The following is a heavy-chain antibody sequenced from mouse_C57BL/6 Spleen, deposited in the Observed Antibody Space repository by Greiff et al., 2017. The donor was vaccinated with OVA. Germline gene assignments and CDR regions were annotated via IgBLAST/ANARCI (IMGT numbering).Heavy chain of an antibody. CDR1: GFTFSDYG. J-gene: IGHJ4*01. CDR2: ISSGCSTI. V-gene: IGHV5-17*01. Sequence: EVQLVESGGGLVKPGGSLKLSCAASGFTFSDYGMHWVRQAPEKGLEWVAYISSGCSTIYYADTVKGRFTISRDNAKNTLSLQMTSLMSEDTAMYYCARRRDYYGDMDYWGQGTSVTVSS. CDR3: ARRRDYYGDMDY. D-gene: IGHD1-1*01.